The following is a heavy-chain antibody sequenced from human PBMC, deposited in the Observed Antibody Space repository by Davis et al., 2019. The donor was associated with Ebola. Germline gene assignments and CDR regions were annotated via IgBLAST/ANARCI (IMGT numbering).Heavy chain of an antibody. CDR3: ATDLTPYSSGWYNWFDP. CDR1: GFTFDDYA. CDR2: ISWNSGSI. D-gene: IGHD6-19*01. V-gene: IGHV3-9*01. Sequence: SLKISCAASGFTFDDYAMHWVRQAPGKGLEWVSGISWNSGSIGYADSVKGRFTISRDNAKNTLYLQMNSLRAEDTAVYYCATDLTPYSSGWYNWFDPWGQGTLVTVSS. J-gene: IGHJ5*02.